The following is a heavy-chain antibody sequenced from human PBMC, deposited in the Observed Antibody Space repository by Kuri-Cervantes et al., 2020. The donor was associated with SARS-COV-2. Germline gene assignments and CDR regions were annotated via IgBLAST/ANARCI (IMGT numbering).Heavy chain of an antibody. CDR3: ARDRFLEWLLSREYYYGMAV. V-gene: IGHV3-30-3*01. J-gene: IGHJ6*02. D-gene: IGHD3-3*01. Sequence: GESLKISCAASGFTFSSYAMHWVRQAPGKGLEWVAVISYDGSNKYYADSVKGRFTISRDNSKNTLYLQMNSLRAEDTAVYYCARDRFLEWLLSREYYYGMAVWGQGNTINFSS. CDR1: GFTFSSYA. CDR2: ISYDGSNK.